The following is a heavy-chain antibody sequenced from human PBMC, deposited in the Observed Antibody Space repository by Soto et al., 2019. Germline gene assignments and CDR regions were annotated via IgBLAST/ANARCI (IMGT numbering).Heavy chain of an antibody. CDR2: ISAYNGNT. V-gene: IGHV1-18*01. D-gene: IGHD3-10*01. J-gene: IGHJ6*02. CDR3: ARDRGGIWLGESLHGMDV. CDR1: GYTFTTFG. Sequence: QVQLVQSGVELKKPGASVKVSCKASGYTFTTFGISWVRQAPGQGLEWMGWISAYNGNTNYAQILQGRVTMTTDTSTNTAYMELRSLRSDDTAVYYCARDRGGIWLGESLHGMDVWGQGTTVTVSS.